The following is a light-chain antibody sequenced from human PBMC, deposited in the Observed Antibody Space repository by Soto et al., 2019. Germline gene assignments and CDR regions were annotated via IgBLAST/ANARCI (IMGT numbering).Light chain of an antibody. CDR3: QHYNSYSEA. J-gene: IGKJ1*01. CDR2: KAS. V-gene: IGKV1-5*03. Sequence: DIQITQSPSTLSGSVGDRVTITFLASQTISSWLAWYQQKPGKAPKLLIYKASTLKSGVPSRFSGSGSGTEFTLTISSLQPDDFATYYCQHYNSYSEACGQGTKGDIK. CDR1: QTISSW.